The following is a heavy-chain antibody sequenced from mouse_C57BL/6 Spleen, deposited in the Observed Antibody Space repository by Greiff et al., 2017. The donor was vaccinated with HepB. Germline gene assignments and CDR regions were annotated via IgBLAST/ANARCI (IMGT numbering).Heavy chain of an antibody. CDR1: GYTFTDYY. V-gene: IGHV1-26*01. CDR2: INPNNGGT. J-gene: IGHJ2*01. Sequence: EVQLQQSGPELVKPGASVKISCKASGYTFTDYYMNWVKQRHAKSLEWIGDINPNNGGTSYNQKFKGKATLTVDKSSSTAYMELRSLTSEDSAVYYCARESDGYYNYFDYWGQGTTLTVSS. CDR3: ARESDGYYNYFDY. D-gene: IGHD2-3*01.